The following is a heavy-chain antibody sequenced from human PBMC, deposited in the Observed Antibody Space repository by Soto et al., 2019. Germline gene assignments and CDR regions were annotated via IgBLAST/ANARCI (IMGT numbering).Heavy chain of an antibody. V-gene: IGHV4-34*01. D-gene: IGHD4-17*01. Sequence: QVQLQQWGAGLLKPSETLSLTCAVYGGSFSGYYWSWIRQPPGKGLEWIGEINHSGSTNYNPSLKSRVTLSVDTSKNQFSLKLSSVTDADTAVYYCARSPRHNTVDVAPPGYWGQGTLVTVSS. CDR3: ARSPRHNTVDVAPPGY. J-gene: IGHJ4*02. CDR1: GGSFSGYY. CDR2: INHSGST.